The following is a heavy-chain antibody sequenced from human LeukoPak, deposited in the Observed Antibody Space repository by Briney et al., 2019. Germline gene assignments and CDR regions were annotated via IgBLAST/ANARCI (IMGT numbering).Heavy chain of an antibody. V-gene: IGHV3-21*01. CDR2: ISSNTNYR. CDR1: GFTFSSYS. CDR3: ARDPITGSTLYYGTKYYFDF. D-gene: IGHD1-7*01. Sequence: PGGSLRLSCAASGFTFSSYSMNWVRQAPGKGLEWVSSISSNTNYRYYADSVKGRFTISRDNAKKSLYLQMNSLRAEDTAVYYCARDPITGSTLYYGTKYYFDFWGQGTLVTVSS. J-gene: IGHJ4*02.